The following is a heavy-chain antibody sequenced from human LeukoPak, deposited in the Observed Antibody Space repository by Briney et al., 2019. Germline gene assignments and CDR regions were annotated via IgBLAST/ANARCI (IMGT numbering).Heavy chain of an antibody. V-gene: IGHV1-18*01. CDR3: ARDLTRWLQSPEY. J-gene: IGHJ4*02. CDR1: GYTFTSYG. CDR2: ISAYNGNT. D-gene: IGHD5-24*01. Sequence: GASVKLSCKASGYTFTSYGISWVRQAPGQGLEWMGWISAYNGNTNYTQKPQGRVTITTDTSTSTAYMELRSLRSDDTAVYYCARDLTRWLQSPEYWGQGTLVTVSS.